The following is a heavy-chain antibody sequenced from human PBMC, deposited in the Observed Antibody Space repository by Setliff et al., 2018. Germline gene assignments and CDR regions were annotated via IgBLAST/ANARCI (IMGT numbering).Heavy chain of an antibody. Sequence: GASVKVSCKASGGMSGTYSISWVRQAPGQGLEWMGAIIPIFGTPNYAQKFQDRVTITAGVSTSTAYMELSSLRSDDTAVYHCARGGAYCSGGSCYSFDYWGQGTPVTAPQ. CDR2: IIPIFGTP. CDR1: GGMSGTYS. J-gene: IGHJ4*02. V-gene: IGHV1-69*13. CDR3: ARGGAYCSGGSCYSFDY. D-gene: IGHD2-15*01.